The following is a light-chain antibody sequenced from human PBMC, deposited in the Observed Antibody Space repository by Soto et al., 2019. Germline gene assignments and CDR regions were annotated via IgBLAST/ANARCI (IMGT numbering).Light chain of an antibody. CDR3: HQYNNWPPWT. CDR2: RAS. J-gene: IGKJ1*01. CDR1: QSLGDN. Sequence: EIVMTQSPATLAVSPGDTATLSCRASQSLGDNLAWYQQKPGQAPRLVIFRASSRAKGVPARFSASGSGTQFTLAISGLQSEDFAVYYCHQYNNWPPWTFGPGTQVVIK. V-gene: IGKV3-15*01.